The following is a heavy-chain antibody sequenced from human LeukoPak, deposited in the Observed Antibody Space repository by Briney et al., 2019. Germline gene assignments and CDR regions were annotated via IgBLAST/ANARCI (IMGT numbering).Heavy chain of an antibody. J-gene: IGHJ4*02. CDR2: ISYDGSNK. CDR3: AKGRGYGFDY. Sequence: GGSLRLSCAASGFTFSSYGMHWVRQAPGKGLEWVAVISYDGSNKYYADSVKGRFTISRDNSKNTLYLQMNSLRAEDTAVYYCAKGRGYGFDYWGQGTLVTVSS. CDR1: GFTFSSYG. V-gene: IGHV3-30*18. D-gene: IGHD3-22*01.